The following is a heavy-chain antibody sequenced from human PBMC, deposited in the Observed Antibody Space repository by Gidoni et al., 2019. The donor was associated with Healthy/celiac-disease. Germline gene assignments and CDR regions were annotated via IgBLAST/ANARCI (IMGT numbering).Heavy chain of an antibody. D-gene: IGHD2-15*01. CDR2: IYHSGST. CDR1: GGSISSSNW. V-gene: IGHV4-4*02. J-gene: IGHJ6*02. CDR3: ARDGYCSGGSCYSRYYYGMDV. Sequence: QVQLQESGPGLVKPSGTLSLTCAVSGGSISSSNWWSWVRQPPGKGLEWIGEIYHSGSTNYNPSLKSRVTISVDKSKNQFSLKLSSVTAADTAVYYCARDGYCSGGSCYSRYYYGMDVWGQGTTVTVSS.